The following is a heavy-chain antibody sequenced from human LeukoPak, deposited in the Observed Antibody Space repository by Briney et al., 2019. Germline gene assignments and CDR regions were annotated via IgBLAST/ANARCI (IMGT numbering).Heavy chain of an antibody. CDR3: PRGWYRQQLTPTKSYYFDY. J-gene: IGHJ4*02. D-gene: IGHD6-13*01. V-gene: IGHV4-34*01. Sequence: SETLSLTCAVYGGSFSGYYWSWIRQPPGKGLEWIGEINHSGSTNYNPSLKSRVTISADTSKNQFSLKLSSVTAADTAVYYCPRGWYRQQLTPTKSYYFDYWGQGTLVTVSS. CDR1: GGSFSGYY. CDR2: INHSGST.